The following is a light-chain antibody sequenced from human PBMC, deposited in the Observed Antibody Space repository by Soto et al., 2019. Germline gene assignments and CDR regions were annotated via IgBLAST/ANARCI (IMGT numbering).Light chain of an antibody. J-gene: IGKJ5*01. V-gene: IGKV3-15*01. CDR3: QQYKSWPPIT. Sequence: EIVISLSPATLSVSKGEGVTLSCRASQTVPSRIAWYQQKPGQAPSLLIYGASTRATGVPDRFSGTGSGTEFTLTISSLKSEDYAVYYCQQYKSWPPITFGQGTRLEI. CDR2: GAS. CDR1: QTVPSR.